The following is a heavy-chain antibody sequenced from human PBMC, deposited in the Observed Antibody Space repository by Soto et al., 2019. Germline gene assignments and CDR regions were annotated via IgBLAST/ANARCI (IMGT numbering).Heavy chain of an antibody. CDR3: AADKFGAGRVGVHS. CDR1: GDTSTIYT. Sequence: VQLVQSGAEVKKPGASLRVSCETSGDTSTIYTITWVRQAPGQGLQWMGRIVPTLRLTNYAQELQGSLTMTPTHMALTSLTSEDTAVSFCAADKFGAGRVGVHSWGQGTRVTVSS. J-gene: IGHJ5*02. D-gene: IGHD3-10*01. CDR2: IVPTLRLT. V-gene: IGHV1-69*02.